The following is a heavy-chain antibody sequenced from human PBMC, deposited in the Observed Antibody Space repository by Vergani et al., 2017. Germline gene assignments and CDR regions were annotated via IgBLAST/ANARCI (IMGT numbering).Heavy chain of an antibody. CDR1: GYSFTNYW. J-gene: IGHJ6*03. Sequence: VQLVQSGAEVKKPGESLKISCQISGYSFTNYWIGWVRQAPGKGLEWVAVISNDGSKKYYADSVKGRFTISRDNSKNTLDLQMNSLRTQDTAVYYCAKAGSVTSGSLQYNFYMDVWGKGTTVTVS. CDR2: ISNDGSKK. D-gene: IGHD3-10*01. CDR3: AKAGSVTSGSLQYNFYMDV. V-gene: IGHV3-30*18.